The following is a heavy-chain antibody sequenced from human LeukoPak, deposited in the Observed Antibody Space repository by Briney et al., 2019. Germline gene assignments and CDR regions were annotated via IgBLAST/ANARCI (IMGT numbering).Heavy chain of an antibody. D-gene: IGHD3-3*01. Sequence: PSETLSLTCTVSGGSISSHYWSWIRQPPGKGLEWIGYIYYSGSTNYNPSLKSRVTISVDTSKSQFSLKLSSVTAADTAVYYCARGATSGSQHYFDYWGQGTLVTVSS. CDR3: ARGATSGSQHYFDY. J-gene: IGHJ4*02. CDR1: GGSISSHY. V-gene: IGHV4-59*11. CDR2: IYYSGST.